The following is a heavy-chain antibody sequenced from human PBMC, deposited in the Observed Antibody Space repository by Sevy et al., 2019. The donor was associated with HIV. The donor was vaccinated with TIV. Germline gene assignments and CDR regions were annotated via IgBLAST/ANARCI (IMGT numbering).Heavy chain of an antibody. CDR2: IKQDGSEK. V-gene: IGHV3-7*03. CDR3: ARALVIGENWFDP. D-gene: IGHD2-21*01. J-gene: IGHJ5*02. CDR1: GFTFSSYW. Sequence: GGSPRLSCAASGFTFSSYWMSWVRQAPGKGLEWVANIKQDGSEKYYVDSVKGRFTISRDNAKNSLYLQMNSLRAEDTAVYYCARALVIGENWFDPWGQGTLVTVSS.